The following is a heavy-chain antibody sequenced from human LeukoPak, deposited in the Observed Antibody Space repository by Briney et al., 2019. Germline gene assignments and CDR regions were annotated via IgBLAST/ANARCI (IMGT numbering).Heavy chain of an antibody. D-gene: IGHD3-22*01. J-gene: IGHJ4*02. CDR1: GFTFSSYS. Sequence: PGGSLRLSCAASGFTFSSYSMNWVRQAPGKGLEWVSYISSSSSAIYYADSVKGRFTISRDNVKKSLYLQMNSLRAEDTAVYYCAREMYYYDSSGYYPFDYWGQGTLVTVSS. CDR3: AREMYYYDSSGYYPFDY. V-gene: IGHV3-48*01. CDR2: ISSSSSAI.